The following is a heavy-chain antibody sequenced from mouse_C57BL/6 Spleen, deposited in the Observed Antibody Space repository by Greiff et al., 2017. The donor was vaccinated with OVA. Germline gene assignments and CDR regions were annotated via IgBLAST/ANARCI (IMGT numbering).Heavy chain of an antibody. D-gene: IGHD2-5*01. CDR1: GYAFSSYW. CDR2: IYPGDGDT. CDR3: ARGAYYSNYGAY. Sequence: QVQLKQSGAELVKPGASVKISCKASGYAFSSYWMNWVKQRPGKGLEWIGQIYPGDGDTNYNGKFKGKATLTADKSSSTAYMQRSSLTSEDSAVYFCARGAYYSNYGAYWGQGTLVTVSA. J-gene: IGHJ3*01. V-gene: IGHV1-80*01.